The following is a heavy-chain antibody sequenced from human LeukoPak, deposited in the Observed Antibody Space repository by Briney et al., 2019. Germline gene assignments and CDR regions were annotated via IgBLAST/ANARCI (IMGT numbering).Heavy chain of an antibody. CDR1: GFXFSNYE. Sequence: GGSLRLSCAASGFXFSNYEMKWVRQAPGEGLEWVSYIGSSGTLMYYADSVKGRFTISRDNAKNSLYLQMNSLRAEDTAVYYCARGWAGNYWGQGTLVTVSS. CDR2: IGSSGTLM. J-gene: IGHJ4*02. D-gene: IGHD6-19*01. CDR3: ARGWAGNY. V-gene: IGHV3-48*03.